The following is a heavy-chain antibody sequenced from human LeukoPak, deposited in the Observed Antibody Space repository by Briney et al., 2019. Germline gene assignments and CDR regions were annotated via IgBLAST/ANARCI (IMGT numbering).Heavy chain of an antibody. D-gene: IGHD2-15*01. CDR3: AREYCSGGSCYKGGIDY. V-gene: IGHV3-11*06. Sequence: GGSLRLSCAASGFTFSDYYMSWIRQAPGKGLEWVSYISTSSSHTNYANSVKGRFTISRDNAKNSLCLQMNSLRAEDTAVYYCAREYCSGGSCYKGGIDYWGQGTLVTVSS. J-gene: IGHJ4*02. CDR1: GFTFSDYY. CDR2: ISTSSSHT.